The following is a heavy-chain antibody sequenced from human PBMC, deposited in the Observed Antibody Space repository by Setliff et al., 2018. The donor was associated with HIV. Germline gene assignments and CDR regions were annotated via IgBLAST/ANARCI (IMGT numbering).Heavy chain of an antibody. CDR2: IYYSGNT. J-gene: IGHJ5*02. D-gene: IGHD5-12*01. Sequence: SETLSLTCSVSGDSIFTSTYYWGWIRQPPGKRLEWIGSIYYSGNTYYNPSLKSRVTISVDTSKNQFFLNLSSVTATDSAVYYCARLGRPYSGQGWFDPWGQETLVTSPQ. V-gene: IGHV4-39*01. CDR1: GDSIFTSTYY. CDR3: ARLGRPYSGQGWFDP.